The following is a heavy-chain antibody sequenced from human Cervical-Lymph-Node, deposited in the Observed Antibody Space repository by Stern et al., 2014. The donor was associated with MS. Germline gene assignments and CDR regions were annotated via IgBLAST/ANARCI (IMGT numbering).Heavy chain of an antibody. Sequence: QDQLVQSGPEVQKPGASVKVSCKSSGYIFNNYGITWVRQAPGQGLEWMGRITAHNGNTDYVQKLQGRVTMTTNTSANTAYMELRSLTSKDTAVYYCARITGVGALDIWGQGTLITVSS. CDR2: ITAHNGNT. CDR1: GYIFNNYG. J-gene: IGHJ3*02. V-gene: IGHV1-18*01. CDR3: ARITGVGALDI. D-gene: IGHD7-27*01.